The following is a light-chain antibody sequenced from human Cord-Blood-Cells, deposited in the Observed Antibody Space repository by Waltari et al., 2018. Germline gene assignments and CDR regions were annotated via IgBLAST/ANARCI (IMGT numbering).Light chain of an antibody. V-gene: IGKV1-33*01. J-gene: IGKJ3*01. CDR3: QQYDNLPFT. CDR1: PDISNY. CDR2: DAS. Sequence: DIQMTQSPYSLSASVGDSGSITCQASPDISNYLHWYQQKPGKAPKLLIYDASNLETGVPSSFSGSGSGTDFTFTISSLQPEDIATYYCQQYDNLPFTFGPGTKVDIK.